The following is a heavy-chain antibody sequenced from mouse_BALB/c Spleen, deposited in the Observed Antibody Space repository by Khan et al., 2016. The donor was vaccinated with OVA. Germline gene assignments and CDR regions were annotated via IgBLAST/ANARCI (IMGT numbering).Heavy chain of an antibody. CDR1: GYAFTSYI. CDR2: IDPYNGGT. Sequence: LQQSGPELVKPGASVKVSCKASGYAFTSYIMYWVKQSHGKSLEWIGYIDPYNGGTSYNQKFKGKATLTVDKSSTTAYMHLNSLTSEDSAVYYCAKGGYGGCAYWGQGTLVTVSA. V-gene: IGHV1S135*01. CDR3: AKGGYGGCAY. J-gene: IGHJ3*01. D-gene: IGHD2-2*01.